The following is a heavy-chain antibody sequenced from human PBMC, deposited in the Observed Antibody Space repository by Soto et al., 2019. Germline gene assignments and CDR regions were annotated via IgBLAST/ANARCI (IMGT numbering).Heavy chain of an antibody. V-gene: IGHV4-59*01. CDR3: ARSGRSGYYYYYAMDV. Sequence: SETLSPTCTLSGDSISGYYWSWIRQPPWKGLEWIGYIYESGSINYKPSLKSRVTMSIDTSKNQFSLKLISVTAADTAVYYCARSGRSGYYYYYAMDVWGQGTTVTVS. CDR2: IYESGSI. CDR1: GDSISGYY. D-gene: IGHD3-22*01. J-gene: IGHJ6*02.